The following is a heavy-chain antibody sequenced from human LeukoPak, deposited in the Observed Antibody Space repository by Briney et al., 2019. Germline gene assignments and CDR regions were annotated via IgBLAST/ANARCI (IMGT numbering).Heavy chain of an antibody. Sequence: SETLSLTCAVYSGSFSGYYWSWIRQPPGKGLEWIGEINHSGSTNYNPSLKSRVTISVDTSKNQFSLKLSSVTAADTAVYYCARSERWPAARYFDYWGQGTLVTVSS. CDR3: ARSERWPAARYFDY. D-gene: IGHD5-24*01. CDR2: INHSGST. V-gene: IGHV4-34*01. CDR1: SGSFSGYY. J-gene: IGHJ4*02.